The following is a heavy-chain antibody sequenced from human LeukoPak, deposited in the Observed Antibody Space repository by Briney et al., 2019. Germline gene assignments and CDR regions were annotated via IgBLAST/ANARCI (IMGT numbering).Heavy chain of an antibody. CDR2: IYYSGYT. D-gene: IGHD3-10*01. CDR1: GVSIGSDDYF. V-gene: IGHV4-39*01. Sequence: PSETLSLTCTVSGVSIGSDDYFWGWIRQPPGKGLEWIGTIYYSGYTYYNPSLESRVTISVDTSKNQFSLKLSSVTAADTALYYCAKHYMGSYNNRGLDSWGQGTLVTVSS. CDR3: AKHYMGSYNNRGLDS. J-gene: IGHJ4*02.